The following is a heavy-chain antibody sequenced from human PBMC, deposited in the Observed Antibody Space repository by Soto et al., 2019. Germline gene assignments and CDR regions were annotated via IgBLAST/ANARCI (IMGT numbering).Heavy chain of an antibody. V-gene: IGHV4-31*03. D-gene: IGHD6-19*01. CDR2: IYYSGST. CDR1: GGSISSGGYY. CDR3: ARGVPDSSGWIFDY. Sequence: QVQLQESGPGLVKPSQTLSLTCTVSGGSISSGGYYWSWIRQHPGKGLEWIGYIYYSGSTYYNPSIMSRVTISVDTSKNQFSLKLSSVTAADTAVYYCARGVPDSSGWIFDYWGQGTLVTVSS. J-gene: IGHJ4*02.